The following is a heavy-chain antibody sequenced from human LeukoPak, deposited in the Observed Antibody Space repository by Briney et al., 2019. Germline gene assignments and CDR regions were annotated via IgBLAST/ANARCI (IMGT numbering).Heavy chain of an antibody. CDR1: GYTFTSYD. CDR2: MNPNSGNT. Sequence: GASVKVSCKASGYTFTSYDINWVRQATGQGLEWMGWMNPNSGNTGYAQKFQGRVTMTRNTSISTAYMELSSPRSEDTAVYYCARGYKPGYSRGWSIFDFWGQGALVTVSS. CDR3: ARGYKPGYSRGWSIFDF. V-gene: IGHV1-8*02. J-gene: IGHJ4*02. D-gene: IGHD6-19*01.